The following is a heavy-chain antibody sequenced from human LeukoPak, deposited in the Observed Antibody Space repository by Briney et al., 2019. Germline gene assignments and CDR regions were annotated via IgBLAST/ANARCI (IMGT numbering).Heavy chain of an antibody. V-gene: IGHV5-10-1*01. Sequence: GESLKISCKGSGYRFSSYWIGWVRQMPGKGLELMGRIDPSDSYTNYSPSFQGHVTISADKSISTAYLQWSSLKASDTAMYYCARRNGHADYWGQGTLVTVSS. CDR3: ARRNGHADY. J-gene: IGHJ4*02. D-gene: IGHD1-14*01. CDR2: IDPSDSYT. CDR1: GYRFSSYW.